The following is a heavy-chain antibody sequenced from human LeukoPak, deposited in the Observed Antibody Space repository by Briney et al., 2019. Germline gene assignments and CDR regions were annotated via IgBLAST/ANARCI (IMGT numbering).Heavy chain of an antibody. CDR3: ARWTPSKLVATIWEDPAFDY. J-gene: IGHJ4*02. D-gene: IGHD5-12*01. V-gene: IGHV1-8*01. CDR1: GYTFTSYD. CDR2: MNPNSGNT. Sequence: ASVKVSCKASGYTFTSYDINWVRQATGQGLEWMGWMNPNSGNTGYAQKFQGRVTMTRNTSISTAYMELSSLRSEDTAVYYCARWTPSKLVATIWEDPAFDYWRQGTLVTVSS.